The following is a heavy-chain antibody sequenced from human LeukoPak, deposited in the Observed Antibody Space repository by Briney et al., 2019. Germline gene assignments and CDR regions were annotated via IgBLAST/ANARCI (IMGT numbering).Heavy chain of an antibody. CDR1: GFTFSSYW. J-gene: IGHJ4*02. CDR2: IKQDGSEK. D-gene: IGHD3-22*01. Sequence: GGSLRLSCAAPGFTFSSYWMSWVRQAPGKGLEWVANIKQDGSEKYYVDSVKGRFTISRDNAKNSLYLQMNSLRAEDTAVYYCARITMIVGFDYWGQGTLVTVSS. V-gene: IGHV3-7*01. CDR3: ARITMIVGFDY.